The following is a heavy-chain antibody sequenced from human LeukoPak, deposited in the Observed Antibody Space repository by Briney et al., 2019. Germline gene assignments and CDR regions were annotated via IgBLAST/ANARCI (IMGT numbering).Heavy chain of an antibody. D-gene: IGHD3-10*01. CDR2: IYYTGNT. V-gene: IGHV4-61*01. CDR3: ARARGITRWFDP. CDR1: GGSVSSDSYY. Sequence: KPSETLSLTCNVSGGSVSSDSYYWSWIRQPPGKGLEWIGYIYYTGNTNYNPSLKGRVTISVDTSKKQFSLKLSSVTAADTAVYYCARARGITRWFDPWGQGTLVTVSS. J-gene: IGHJ5*02.